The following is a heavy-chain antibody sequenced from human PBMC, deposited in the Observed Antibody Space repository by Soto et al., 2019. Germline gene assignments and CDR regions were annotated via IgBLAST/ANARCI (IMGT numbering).Heavy chain of an antibody. CDR3: VGEYYYDSSGYYTDAFDI. CDR1: GYTFTSYG. CDR2: ISAYNGNT. J-gene: IGHJ3*02. V-gene: IGHV1-18*01. Sequence: AAVKVSCKASGYTFTSYGISWVRQAPGQGLEWMGWISAYNGNTNYAQKLQGRVTMTTDTSTSTAYMELRSLRSDDTAVYYCVGEYYYDSSGYYTDAFDIWGQGTMVTVSS. D-gene: IGHD3-22*01.